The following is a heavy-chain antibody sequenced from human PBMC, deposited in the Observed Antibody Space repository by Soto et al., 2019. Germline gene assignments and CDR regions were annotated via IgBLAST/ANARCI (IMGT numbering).Heavy chain of an antibody. CDR2: ISAYNGNT. D-gene: IGHD6-13*01. V-gene: IGHV1-18*01. CDR3: AGASLDSSWYLVRNWFDP. J-gene: IGHJ5*02. CDR1: GYTFTSYG. Sequence: QVQLVQSGAEVKKPGASVKVSCKASGYTFTSYGISWVRQAPGQGLEWMGWISAYNGNTNYAQKLQGRVTMTTDTSTSTAYMELRSLRSDDTAVYYCAGASLDSSWYLVRNWFDPWGQGTLVTVSS.